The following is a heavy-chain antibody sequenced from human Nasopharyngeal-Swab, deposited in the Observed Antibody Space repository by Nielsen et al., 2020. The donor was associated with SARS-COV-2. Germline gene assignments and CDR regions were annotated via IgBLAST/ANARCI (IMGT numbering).Heavy chain of an antibody. J-gene: IGHJ2*01. D-gene: IGHD2-2*01. V-gene: IGHV4-61*02. Sequence: SETLSLTCTVSGASITSGDYFWSWIRQPAGKGLEWIGRMYVSGRTDYNPSLKRRVTMSLDTSKNQFSLKLSYVTAPDTAVYYCARYSSTSHTKGDWYFDLWGRGTLVTVSS. CDR2: MYVSGRT. CDR3: ARYSSTSHTKGDWYFDL. CDR1: GASITSGDYF.